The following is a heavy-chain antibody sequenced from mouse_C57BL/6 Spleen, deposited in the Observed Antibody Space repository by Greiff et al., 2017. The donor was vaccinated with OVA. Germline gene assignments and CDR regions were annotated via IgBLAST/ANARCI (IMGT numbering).Heavy chain of an antibody. D-gene: IGHD2-1*01. V-gene: IGHV5-6*01. CDR1: GFTFSSYG. Sequence: EVQLVESGGDLVKPGGSLKLSCAASGFTFSSYGMSWVRQTPDKRLEWVATISSGGSYTYYPDSVKGRFTISRDNAKNTLYLQMSSLKSEDTAMYYCARMGLLRFAYWGQGTLVTVSA. J-gene: IGHJ3*01. CDR3: ARMGLLRFAY. CDR2: ISSGGSYT.